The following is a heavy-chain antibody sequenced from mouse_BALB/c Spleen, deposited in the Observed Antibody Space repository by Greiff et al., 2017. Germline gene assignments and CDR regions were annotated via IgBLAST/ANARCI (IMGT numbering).Heavy chain of an antibody. V-gene: IGHV1-80*01. Sequence: QVQLKESGAELVRPGSSVKISCKASGYAFSSYWMNWVKQRPGQGLEWIGQIYPGDGDTNYNGKFKGKATLTADKSSSTAYMQLSSLTSEDSAVYFCARSGSSGYGWFAYWGQGTLVTVSA. J-gene: IGHJ3*01. CDR2: IYPGDGDT. CDR1: GYAFSSYW. CDR3: ARSGSSGYGWFAY. D-gene: IGHD3-1*01.